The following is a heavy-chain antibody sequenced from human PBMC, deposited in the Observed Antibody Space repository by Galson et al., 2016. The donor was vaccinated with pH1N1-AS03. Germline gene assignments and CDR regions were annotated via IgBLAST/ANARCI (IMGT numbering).Heavy chain of an antibody. CDR3: ARHVGGSYPNNLDS. V-gene: IGHV4-39*07. CDR2: IYFRGAT. D-gene: IGHD1-26*01. CDR1: GGSMSSYY. J-gene: IGHJ4*02. Sequence: ETLSLTCTVSGGSMSSYYWGWIRQPPGKGLEWIGTIYFRGATYYSPSLKSRVTISIDSSKNLFSLSLSSVTAADTAVYYCARHVGGSYPNNLDSWGQGTLVIVSS.